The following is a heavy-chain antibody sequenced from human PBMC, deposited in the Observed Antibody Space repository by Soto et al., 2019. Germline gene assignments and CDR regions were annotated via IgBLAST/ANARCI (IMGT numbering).Heavy chain of an antibody. CDR2: IYYSGST. CDR1: GGSISSSSYY. D-gene: IGHD6-6*01. J-gene: IGHJ6*03. CDR3: ARHAPEGSSSYYYMDV. Sequence: SETLSLTCTVSGGSISSSSYYWGWIRQPPGKGLEWIGSIYYSGSTYYNPSLKSRVTLSVETSKNQFSLKLSSVTAADTAVYYCARHAPEGSSSYYYMDVWGKGTTVTVSS. V-gene: IGHV4-39*01.